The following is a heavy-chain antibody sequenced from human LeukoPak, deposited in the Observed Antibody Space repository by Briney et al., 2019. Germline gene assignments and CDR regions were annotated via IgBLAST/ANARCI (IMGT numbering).Heavy chain of an antibody. D-gene: IGHD3-10*01. J-gene: IGHJ4*02. CDR3: VKPLKYYGSGRGLFDS. V-gene: IGHV3-30-3*02. CDR1: GFTFSSYA. Sequence: GGSLRLSCAASGFTFSSYAMHWVRRAPGKGLEWVALISYDGSIKYYADSVKGRFSISRDNSKNMLYLQMSSLRADDTAVYYCVKPLKYYGSGRGLFDSWGQGILVTVSS. CDR2: ISYDGSIK.